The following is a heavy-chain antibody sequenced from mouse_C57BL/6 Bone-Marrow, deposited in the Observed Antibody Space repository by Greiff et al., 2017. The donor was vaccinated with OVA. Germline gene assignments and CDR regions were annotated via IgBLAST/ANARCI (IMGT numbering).Heavy chain of an antibody. D-gene: IGHD1-1*01. CDR2: IYPSDSET. CDR1: GYTFTSYW. CDR3: ARAGYYYGSSAWFAY. Sequence: QVQLKQPGAELVRPGSSVKLSCKASGYTFTSYWMDWVKQRPGQGLEWIGNIYPSDSETHYNQKFKDKATLTVDKSSSTAYMQLSSLTSEDSAVYYCARAGYYYGSSAWFAYWGQGTLVTVSA. J-gene: IGHJ3*01. V-gene: IGHV1-61*01.